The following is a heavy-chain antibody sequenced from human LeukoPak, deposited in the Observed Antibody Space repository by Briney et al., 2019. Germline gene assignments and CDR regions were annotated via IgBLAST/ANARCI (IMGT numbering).Heavy chain of an antibody. V-gene: IGHV4-59*12. J-gene: IGHJ1*01. Sequence: SETLSLTCTVSGGSISSYYWSWIRQPPGKGLEWIGYIYHSGNTNYNPSLKSRVTVSVDTSGNQFSLNLSSVTAADTAVYYCARAAGHCNTTTCYPEYFQHWGQGTLVTVSS. CDR2: IYHSGNT. D-gene: IGHD2-2*01. CDR1: GGSISSYY. CDR3: ARAAGHCNTTTCYPEYFQH.